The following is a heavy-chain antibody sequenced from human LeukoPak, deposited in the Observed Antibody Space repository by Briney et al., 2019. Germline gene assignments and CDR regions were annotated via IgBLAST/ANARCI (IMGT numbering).Heavy chain of an antibody. D-gene: IGHD3-22*01. V-gene: IGHV4-34*01. Sequence: PSETLSLTCAVYGGSFSGYYWSWIRQPPGKGLEWIGEINHSGSTNYNPSLKSRVTISVDTSKNQFSLKLSSVTAADTAVYYCARDYHIPLPGYYYGMDVWGQGTTVTVSS. CDR2: INHSGST. CDR3: ARDYHIPLPGYYYGMDV. CDR1: GGSFSGYY. J-gene: IGHJ6*02.